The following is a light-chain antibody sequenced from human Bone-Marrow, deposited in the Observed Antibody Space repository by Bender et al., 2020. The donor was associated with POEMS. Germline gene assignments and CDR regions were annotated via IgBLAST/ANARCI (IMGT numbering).Light chain of an antibody. CDR3: AVWDDSLNGWV. V-gene: IGLV1-44*01. J-gene: IGLJ3*02. CDR2: SSH. CDR1: SSNIGTYS. Sequence: QSVLTQPPSASGTPGQRVTISCSGSSSNIGTYSVHWYQLLPGTAPKLLIYSSHRRPSEVPDRFSGSRSGTSASLAISGLQSEDEADYYCAVWDDSLNGWVFGGGTKLTVL.